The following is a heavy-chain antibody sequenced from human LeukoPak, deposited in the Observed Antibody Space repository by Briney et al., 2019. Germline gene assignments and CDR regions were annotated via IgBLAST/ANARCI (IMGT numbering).Heavy chain of an antibody. CDR1: GGTFSSYA. CDR3: SNENWFDP. J-gene: IGHJ5*02. V-gene: IGHV1-69*04. Sequence: SVKVSCKASGGTFSSYAISWVRQAPGQGLEWMGRIIPILGIANYARKFQGRVTITADKSTSTAYMELSSLRSEDTAVYYCSNENWFDPWGQGTLVTVSS. CDR2: IIPILGIA.